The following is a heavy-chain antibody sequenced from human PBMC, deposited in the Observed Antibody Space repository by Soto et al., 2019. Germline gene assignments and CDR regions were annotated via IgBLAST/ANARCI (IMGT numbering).Heavy chain of an antibody. Sequence: GESLKISCRGGGYKFSTYWIAWVRQMPGKGLEWMGIIYPVDSDTTYSPSFQGQVTISADKSNSTAYLQWSSLKASDSATYYCARLSRDYGSGSYYSYGMDVWGQGTTVTVSS. CDR3: ARLSRDYGSGSYYSYGMDV. CDR2: IYPVDSDT. V-gene: IGHV5-51*01. D-gene: IGHD3-10*01. J-gene: IGHJ6*02. CDR1: GYKFSTYW.